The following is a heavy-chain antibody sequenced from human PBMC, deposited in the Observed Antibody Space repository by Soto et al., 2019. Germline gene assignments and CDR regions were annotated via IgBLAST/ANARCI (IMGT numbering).Heavy chain of an antibody. D-gene: IGHD2-2*01. CDR1: GFTFSSYE. J-gene: IGHJ5*02. V-gene: IGHV3-48*03. Sequence: GGSLRLSCAASGFTFSSYEMNWVRQAPGKGLEWLSYIGSSGATIYYADSVKGRFTISRDNAKNSLYLQMNSLRAEDTAVYYCARAPGYCSSTSCQGWFDPWGQGTLVTVSS. CDR2: IGSSGATI. CDR3: ARAPGYCSSTSCQGWFDP.